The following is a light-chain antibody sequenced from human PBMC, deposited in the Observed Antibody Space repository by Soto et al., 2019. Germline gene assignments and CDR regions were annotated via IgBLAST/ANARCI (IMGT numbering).Light chain of an antibody. CDR1: QSVSSSY. CDR3: QQYCSSPHA. Sequence: EIVLTQSPGTLSLSPGERATLSCRASQSVSSSYLAWYQHKPGQAPRLLISGASSRATGLPHSFSGSGSWTNVTPTTSILLPDDVVVYYCQQYCSSPHAFGPGTKLEIK. CDR2: GAS. J-gene: IGKJ2*01. V-gene: IGKV3-20*01.